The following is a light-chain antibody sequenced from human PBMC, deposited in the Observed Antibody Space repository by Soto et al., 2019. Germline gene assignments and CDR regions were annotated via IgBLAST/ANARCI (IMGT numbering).Light chain of an antibody. J-gene: IGKJ5*01. V-gene: IGKV1-33*01. CDR2: DAS. CDR1: PAIASF. Sequence: IQLTQSPSSLSASVGARINITCRASPAIASFLAWYQQKPGKAPNLLIYDASNLEIGVPSRFSGSGSGTHFTFTISSLQTEDIGTYYCQQYDILPITFGRGTRLEI. CDR3: QQYDILPIT.